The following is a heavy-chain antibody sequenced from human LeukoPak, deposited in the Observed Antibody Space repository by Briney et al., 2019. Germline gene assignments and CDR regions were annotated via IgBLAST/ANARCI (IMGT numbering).Heavy chain of an antibody. J-gene: IGHJ6*02. D-gene: IGHD3-10*01. CDR3: ARPGDGSVYGMDV. V-gene: IGHV3-33*01. Sequence: PGGSLRLSCAASGFTFSSYGMHWVRQAPGKGLERVAVIWYDGSNKYYADSVKGRFTISRDNSKNTLYLQMNSLRAEDTAVYYCARPGDGSVYGMDVWGQGTTVTVSS. CDR1: GFTFSSYG. CDR2: IWYDGSNK.